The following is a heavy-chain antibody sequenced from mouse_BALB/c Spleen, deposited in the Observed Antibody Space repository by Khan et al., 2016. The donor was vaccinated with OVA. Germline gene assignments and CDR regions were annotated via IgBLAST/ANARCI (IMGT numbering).Heavy chain of an antibody. CDR2: ISSGDST. J-gene: IGHJ3*01. V-gene: IGHV5-6-5*01. Sequence: EVELVESGGGLVKPGGSLKLSCAASGFTFSNYAMSSVRQSPEKRLEWVASISSGDSTYYPDSVKGRFTISRDNARNILYLQMSSLRSEDTAMYYCARDYWFAYWGQGTLVTVSA. CDR1: GFTFSNYA. CDR3: ARDYWFAY.